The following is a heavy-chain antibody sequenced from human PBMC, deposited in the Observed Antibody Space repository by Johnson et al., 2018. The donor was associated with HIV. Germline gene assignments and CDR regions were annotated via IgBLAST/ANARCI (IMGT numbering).Heavy chain of an antibody. CDR2: INSDGGST. J-gene: IGHJ3*02. Sequence: VQLVESGGGLVQPGGSLRLSCTASGFRFSSSWMHWVRQAPGKGLVWVSRINSDGGSTAYADSVKGRFTISRENTKDTLSLQMNSLRAEDTAVYYCAYRGDYDFWSGYPDAFDIWGRGTMVTVSS. V-gene: IGHV3-74*02. CDR1: GFRFSSSW. CDR3: AYRGDYDFWSGYPDAFDI. D-gene: IGHD3-3*01.